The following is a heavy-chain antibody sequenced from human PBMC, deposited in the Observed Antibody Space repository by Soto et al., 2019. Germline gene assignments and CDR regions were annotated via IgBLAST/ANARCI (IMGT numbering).Heavy chain of an antibody. V-gene: IGHV3-48*03. CDR2: IRDSGNPT. Sequence: GGSLRLSCAASGFTFSSYAMSWVRQAPGKGLEWLSNIRDSGNPTYYADSVRGRFTMSRDNAKNSLYLQMNSLRDEDTAVYYCVRDYQFAFDLWGQGTMVTVSS. CDR1: GFTFSSYA. J-gene: IGHJ3*01. D-gene: IGHD2-2*01. CDR3: VRDYQFAFDL.